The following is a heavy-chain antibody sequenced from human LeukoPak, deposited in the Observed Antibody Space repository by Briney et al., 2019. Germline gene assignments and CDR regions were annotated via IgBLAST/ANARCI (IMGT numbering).Heavy chain of an antibody. D-gene: IGHD6-19*01. Sequence: GGSLRLSCAASGFTFSSYAMSWVRQAPGKGLEWVSAISGSGGSTYYADSVKGRFTISRDNSKNTLYLQMNSLRAEDTAVYYCAKTGWGSVAGHLDYWGQGTLVTVSS. CDR3: AKTGWGSVAGHLDY. V-gene: IGHV3-23*01. J-gene: IGHJ4*02. CDR2: ISGSGGST. CDR1: GFTFSSYA.